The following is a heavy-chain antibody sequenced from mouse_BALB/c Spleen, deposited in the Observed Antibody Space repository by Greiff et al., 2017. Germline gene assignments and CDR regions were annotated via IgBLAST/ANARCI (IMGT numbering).Heavy chain of an antibody. CDR1: GYTFTSYW. V-gene: IGHV1-7*01. D-gene: IGHD5-1*01. CDR2: INPSTGYT. Sequence: VMLVESGAELAKPGASVKMSCKASGYTFTSYWMHWVKQRPGQGLEWIGYINPSTGYTEYNQKFKDKATLTADKSSSTAYMQLSSLTSEDSAVYYCARSTSAWFAYWGQGTLVTVSA. J-gene: IGHJ3*01. CDR3: ARSTSAWFAY.